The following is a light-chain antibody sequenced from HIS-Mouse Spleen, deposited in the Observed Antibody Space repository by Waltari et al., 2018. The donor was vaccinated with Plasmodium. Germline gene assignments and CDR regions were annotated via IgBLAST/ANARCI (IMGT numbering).Light chain of an antibody. CDR1: ALTKKY. CDR3: YSTDSSGNHRV. J-gene: IGLJ3*02. V-gene: IGLV3-10*01. Sequence: SYELTQPPSVSVSPGQTARITCSGDALTKKYAYWYQQKSGQAPVLVIYEDSKRPSGIPERFSDSSSGTMATLTISGAQVEDEADYYCYSTDSSGNHRVFGGGTKLTVL. CDR2: EDS.